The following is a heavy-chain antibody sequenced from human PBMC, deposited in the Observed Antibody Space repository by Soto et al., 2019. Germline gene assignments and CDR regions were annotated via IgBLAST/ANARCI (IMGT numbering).Heavy chain of an antibody. D-gene: IGHD3-10*01. CDR3: ARERITMVRGVIPPQYYYYGMDV. J-gene: IGHJ6*02. CDR2: IYHSGST. V-gene: IGHV4-4*02. Sequence: SETLSLTCAVSGGSISSSNWWSWVRQPPGKGLEWIGEIYHSGSTNYNPSLKSRVTISVDKSKNQFSLKLSSVTAADTAVYYCARERITMVRGVIPPQYYYYGMDVWGQGTTVTVSS. CDR1: GGSISSSNW.